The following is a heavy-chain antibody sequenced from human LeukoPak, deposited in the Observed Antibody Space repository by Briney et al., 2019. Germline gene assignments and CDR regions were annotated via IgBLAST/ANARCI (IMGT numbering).Heavy chain of an antibody. Sequence: SVKVSCKAPRGTFSSDAVSWVRQAPGQGLEWMGRIIPVLGIGNFAQKFQGRVTITADKSTNTAYMELSGLRPEDTAVYYCARDYYDGSGNYRFDYWGQGTLVTVSS. CDR2: IIPVLGIG. V-gene: IGHV1-69*04. CDR1: RGTFSSDA. CDR3: ARDYYDGSGNYRFDY. D-gene: IGHD3-22*01. J-gene: IGHJ4*02.